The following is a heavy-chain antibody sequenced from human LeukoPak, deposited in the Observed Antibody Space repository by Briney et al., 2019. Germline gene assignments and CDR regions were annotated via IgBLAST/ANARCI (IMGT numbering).Heavy chain of an antibody. J-gene: IGHJ4*02. CDR1: GGSFSGYY. Sequence: SETLSLTCAVYGGSFSGYYWSWIRQPPGKGLEWIGEINHSGSTNYNPSLKSRVTISVDTSKNQLSLKLSSVTAADTAVYYCARGNGYGDYEGFYYFDYWGQGTLVTVSS. CDR3: ARGNGYGDYEGFYYFDY. D-gene: IGHD4-17*01. V-gene: IGHV4-34*01. CDR2: INHSGST.